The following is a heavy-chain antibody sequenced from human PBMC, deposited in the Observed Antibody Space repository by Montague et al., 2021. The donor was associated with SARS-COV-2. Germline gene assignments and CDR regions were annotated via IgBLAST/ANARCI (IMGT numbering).Heavy chain of an antibody. CDR1: GGSISSHY. V-gene: IGHV4-59*11. Sequence: SETLSLTCTVSGGSISSHYWSWIRQPPGKGLEWIGYIYYSGSTNYNSSLKSRVTISVDTSKNQFSLKLTSVTAADTAVYYCARGRDGYYHRSALFDYWGQGTLVTVSS. CDR2: IYYSGST. J-gene: IGHJ4*02. CDR3: ARGRDGYYHRSALFDY. D-gene: IGHD3-22*01.